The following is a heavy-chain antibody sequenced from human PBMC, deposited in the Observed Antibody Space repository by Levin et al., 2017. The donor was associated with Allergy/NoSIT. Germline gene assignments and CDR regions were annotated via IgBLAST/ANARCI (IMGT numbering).Heavy chain of an antibody. CDR2: ISGSGGST. CDR3: AKRSHYYYYMDV. CDR1: GFTFSSYA. Sequence: PGGSLRLSCAASGFTFSSYAMSWVRQAPGKGLEWVSGISGSGGSTDYAESVKGRFTISRDNSKDTLYLQMNSLRAEDTAVYYCAKRSHYYYYMDVWGKGTTVTVSS. J-gene: IGHJ6*03. V-gene: IGHV3-23*01.